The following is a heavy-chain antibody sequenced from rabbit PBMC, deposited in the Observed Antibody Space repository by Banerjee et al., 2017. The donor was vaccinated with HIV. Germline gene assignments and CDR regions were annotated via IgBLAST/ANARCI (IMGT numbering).Heavy chain of an antibody. D-gene: IGHD8-1*01. CDR1: GFDFSSNT. Sequence: QEQLVESGGGLVQPEGALTLTCKASGFDFSSNTMCWVRQAPGKGPKWIACIYNGDGSTYYASWAKGRFTISKTSSTTVTLQMTSLTAADTATYFCARDSYDGSNYILFNLWGPGTLVPAS. J-gene: IGHJ4*01. CDR3: ARDSYDGSNYILFNL. V-gene: IGHV1S47*01. CDR2: IYNGDGST.